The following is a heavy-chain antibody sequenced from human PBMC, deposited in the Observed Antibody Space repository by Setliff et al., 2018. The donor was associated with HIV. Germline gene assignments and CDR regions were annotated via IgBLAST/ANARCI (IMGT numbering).Heavy chain of an antibody. D-gene: IGHD2-21*02. CDR1: GYTFTAYG. J-gene: IGHJ4*02. V-gene: IGHV1-18*04. Sequence: ASVKVSCKASGYTFTAYGITWVRQAPGQGLEWMGWMSAYSGDTKYAQKIQGRVNMTRDTSTDTAYMELRSLRSDDTAVYYCAREGYCGGACSRGVGDYWGQGTLVTVSS. CDR2: MSAYSGDT. CDR3: AREGYCGGACSRGVGDY.